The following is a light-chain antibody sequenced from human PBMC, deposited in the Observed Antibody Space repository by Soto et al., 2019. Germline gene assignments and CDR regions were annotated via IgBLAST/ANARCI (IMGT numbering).Light chain of an antibody. CDR1: QSVSSW. J-gene: IGKJ2*01. CDR2: KSS. CDR3: QQYSNYPYT. V-gene: IGKV1-5*03. Sequence: DSQMTQSPSTLSASVGDRVTITYRASQSVSSWLAWYQQKPGKAPKLLIYKSSSLEGGVPSRFSGSGSGTEFTLTISSLQPHDFATYSCQQYSNYPYTFGQGTNREIK.